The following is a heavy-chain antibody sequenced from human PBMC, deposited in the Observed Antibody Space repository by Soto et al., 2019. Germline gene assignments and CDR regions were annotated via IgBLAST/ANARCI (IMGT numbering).Heavy chain of an antibody. J-gene: IGHJ5*02. D-gene: IGHD3-10*01. CDR3: ARVIRGAYYNSPLDT. CDR2: INPYSGGA. V-gene: IGHV1-2*02. CDR1: GYTFTGYF. Sequence: ASAKVSCKASGYTFTGYFMHWVRQAPGQGLEWMGWINPYSGGADYAQSFQGRVTMTRDTSISTVYMELSRLRFDDTAVYYCARVIRGAYYNSPLDTWGQGTVVTVSS.